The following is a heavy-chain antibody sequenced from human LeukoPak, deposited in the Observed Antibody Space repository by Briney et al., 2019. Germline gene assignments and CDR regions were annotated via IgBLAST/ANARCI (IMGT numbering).Heavy chain of an antibody. J-gene: IGHJ4*02. CDR2: INPTGGST. D-gene: IGHD1-14*01. CDR3: ARGIAGGWNYFDY. Sequence: ASVKVSCKASGYTFTSYNIHWVRQAHGQGLEWMGIINPTGGSTGYAQKFQGRVTMTRDTSTSTVYMEMSNLRSEDTAVYYCARGIAGGWNYFDYWGQGTLVTVSS. V-gene: IGHV1-46*01. CDR1: GYTFTSYN.